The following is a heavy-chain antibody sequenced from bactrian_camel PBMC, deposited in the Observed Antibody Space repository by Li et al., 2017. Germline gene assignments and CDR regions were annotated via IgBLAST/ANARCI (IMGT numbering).Heavy chain of an antibody. CDR3: AALSCYRILSLVPEPGYGY. CDR1: RYSYSTAY. Sequence: HVQLVESGGGSVQAGGSLRLSCAVSRYSYSTAYMAWFRQTPGKEREGVASIYTVDGSTYYADSVKGRFSISQDNAKDTVYLQMDSLKVEDTAKYYRAALSCYRILSLVPEPGYGYWGQGTQVTVS. CDR2: IYTVDGST. J-gene: IGHJ6*01. D-gene: IGHD6*01. V-gene: IGHV3S54*01.